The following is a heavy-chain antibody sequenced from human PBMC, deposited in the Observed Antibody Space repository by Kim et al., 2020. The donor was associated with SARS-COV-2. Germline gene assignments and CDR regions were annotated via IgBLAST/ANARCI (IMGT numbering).Heavy chain of an antibody. V-gene: IGHV4-4*02. J-gene: IGHJ6*02. CDR3: ARDRGYCSSTSCAPAQSRKYYYYGMDV. D-gene: IGHD2-2*03. Sequence: SETLSLTCAVSGGSISSSNWWSWVRQPPGKGLEWIGEIYHSGSTNYNPSLKSRVTISVDKSKNQFSLKLSSVTAADTAVYYCARDRGYCSSTSCAPAQSRKYYYYGMDVWGQGTTVTVSS. CDR2: IYHSGST. CDR1: GGSISSSNW.